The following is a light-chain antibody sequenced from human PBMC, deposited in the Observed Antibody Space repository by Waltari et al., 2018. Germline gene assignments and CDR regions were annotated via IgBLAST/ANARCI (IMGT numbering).Light chain of an antibody. J-gene: IGKJ5*01. CDR3: MQGTHWPPIT. CDR2: KVS. Sequence: VVMTQSPLSLPVTLGQPASISCRSSQSLVHSDGNTFLNWFQHRPGQSPRRLIYKVSNRDFGVPDRFSGSGSGTDFTLKISRVEAEDVGVYYCMQGTHWPPITFGQGTRLEIK. V-gene: IGKV2-30*02. CDR1: QSLVHSDGNTF.